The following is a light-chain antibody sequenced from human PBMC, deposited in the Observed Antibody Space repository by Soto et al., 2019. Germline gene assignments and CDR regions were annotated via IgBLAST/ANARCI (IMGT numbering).Light chain of an antibody. V-gene: IGKV1-5*03. CDR2: KAS. CDR3: QQYKSYPWT. Sequence: DIPLTPSPSTLSGSLGDGVTITCRASQTISSWLAWYQQKPGKAPKLLIYKASTLKSGVPPRFSGSGSGTEFTLTISSLQPDDFATYYCQQYKSYPWTFGQGTKVDI. J-gene: IGKJ1*01. CDR1: QTISSW.